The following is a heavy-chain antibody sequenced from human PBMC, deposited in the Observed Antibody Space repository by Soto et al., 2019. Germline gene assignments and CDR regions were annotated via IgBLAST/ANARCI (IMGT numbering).Heavy chain of an antibody. V-gene: IGHV4-31*11. CDR2: LSYSGRT. CDR3: ARGSIFGVVLNAFDI. Sequence: QVQLQESGPGLVKPSQTLSLTCAVSGGSISGNGYYWNWIRQHPGKGLEWIGYLSYSGRTFYSPSLNSRVTTSLDTSKNQFSLKLSSVTAADTAIYYCARGSIFGVVLNAFDIWGQGTMVAVSS. CDR1: GGSISGNGYY. D-gene: IGHD3-3*01. J-gene: IGHJ3*02.